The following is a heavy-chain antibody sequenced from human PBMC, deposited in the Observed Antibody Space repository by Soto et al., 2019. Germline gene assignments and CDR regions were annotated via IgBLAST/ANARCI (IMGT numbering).Heavy chain of an antibody. CDR3: ARGIYDFWSGSPRYGMDV. J-gene: IGHJ6*02. D-gene: IGHD3-3*01. Sequence: LRLSCAASGFTFSSYAMHWVRQAPGKGLEWVAVISYDGSNKYYADSVKGRFTISRDNSKNTLYLQMNSLRAEDTAVYYCARGIYDFWSGSPRYGMDVWGQGTTVTVSS. V-gene: IGHV3-30-3*01. CDR2: ISYDGSNK. CDR1: GFTFSSYA.